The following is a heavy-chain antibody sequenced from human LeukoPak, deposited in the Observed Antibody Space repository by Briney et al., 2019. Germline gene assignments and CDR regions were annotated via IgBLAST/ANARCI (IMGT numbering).Heavy chain of an antibody. J-gene: IGHJ4*02. D-gene: IGHD2-2*01. Sequence: PGGSLRLSCAVSGFTLSSNWMHWVRQVPGEGLVWVSRIDNHGSGTSYADSVRGRFTISRDNSKNTLYLQMNSLRAEDTAVYYCAKDSGRYCSRTSCYPFDYWGQGTLVTVSS. V-gene: IGHV3-74*01. CDR2: IDNHGSGT. CDR3: AKDSGRYCSRTSCYPFDY. CDR1: GFTLSSNW.